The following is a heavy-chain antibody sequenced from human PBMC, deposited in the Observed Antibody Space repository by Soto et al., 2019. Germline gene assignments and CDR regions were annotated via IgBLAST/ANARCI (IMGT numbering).Heavy chain of an antibody. D-gene: IGHD3-9*01. CDR3: AAADFAWLVYYYGMDV. CDR1: GFTFTSSA. J-gene: IGHJ6*02. Sequence: ASVKVSCKASGFTFTSSAMQWVRQARGQRLEWIGWIVVGSGNTNYAQKFQERVTITRDMSTSTAYMELSSLRSEDTAVYYCAAADFAWLVYYYGMDVWGQGTKVTVSS. V-gene: IGHV1-58*02. CDR2: IVVGSGNT.